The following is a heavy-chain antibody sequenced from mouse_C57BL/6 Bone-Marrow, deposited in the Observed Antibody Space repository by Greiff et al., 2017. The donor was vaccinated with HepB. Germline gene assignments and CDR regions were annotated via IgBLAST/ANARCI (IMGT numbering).Heavy chain of an antibody. CDR1: GYTFTSYG. V-gene: IGHV1-81*01. CDR2: IYPRSGNT. J-gene: IGHJ4*01. Sequence: VQLQQSGAELARPGASVKLSCKASGYTFTSYGISWVKQGTGQGLEWIGEIYPRSGNTYYNEKFKGKATLTADKSSSTAYMELRSLTSEDSAVYFCALSSSYAMDYWGQGTSVTVSS. CDR3: ALSSSYAMDY. D-gene: IGHD1-1*01.